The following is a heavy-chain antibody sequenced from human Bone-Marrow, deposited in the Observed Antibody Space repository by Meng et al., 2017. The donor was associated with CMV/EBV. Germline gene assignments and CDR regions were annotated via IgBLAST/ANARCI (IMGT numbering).Heavy chain of an antibody. V-gene: IGHV3-23*01. J-gene: IGHJ4*02. CDR3: AKVSQYYDSGGYIDY. CDR2: ISGSGGST. Sequence: GESLKISCTGSGFTFSNYAMSWVRQTPGKGLEWVSAISGSGGSTHNRDSVKGRFTISRDNSKNTLYLQMNSLRAEDTAVYYCAKVSQYYDSGGYIDYWGQGTLVTVYS. CDR1: GFTFSNYA. D-gene: IGHD3-22*01.